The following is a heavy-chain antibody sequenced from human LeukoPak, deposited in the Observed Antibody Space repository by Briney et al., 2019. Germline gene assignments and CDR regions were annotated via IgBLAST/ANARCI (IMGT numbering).Heavy chain of an antibody. CDR2: INHSGST. CDR1: GGSFSGYY. J-gene: IGHJ4*02. V-gene: IGHV4-34*01. CDR3: ARGPGDCGGDCYFHYFDY. Sequence: SETLSLTCAVYGGSFSGYYWSWIRQPPGKGLEWIGEINHSGSTNYNPSLKSRVTISVDTSKNQFSLKLSSVTAADTAVYYRARGPGDCGGDCYFHYFDYWGQGTLVTVSS. D-gene: IGHD2-21*02.